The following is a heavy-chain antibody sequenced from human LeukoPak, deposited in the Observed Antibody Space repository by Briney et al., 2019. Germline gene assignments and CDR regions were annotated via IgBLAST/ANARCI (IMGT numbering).Heavy chain of an antibody. CDR2: IYHNGTH. J-gene: IGHJ6*02. D-gene: IGHD2-2*02. CDR3: ATAPILRGEGGEHYKYGMDV. CDR1: GGSISNTNW. Sequence: SGTLSLTCGVSGGSISNTNWWTWVRQSPGKGLEWIGEIYHNGTHNYNPSLKSRVTISADTFKNHFSLKLTSVTTADTAVYYCATAPILRGEGGEHYKYGMDVWGQGTTVIVSS. V-gene: IGHV4-4*02.